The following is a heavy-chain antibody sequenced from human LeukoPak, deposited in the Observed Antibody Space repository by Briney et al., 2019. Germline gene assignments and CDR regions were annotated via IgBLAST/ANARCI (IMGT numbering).Heavy chain of an antibody. D-gene: IGHD3-22*01. CDR3: ANLPSYYYDSSGYYF. CDR2: INPNSGGT. Sequence: ASVKVSCKASGYTFTGYYMHWVRQAPGQGLEWMGWINPNSGGTNYAQKFQGRVTMTRDTSISTAYMELSRLRSDDTAVYYCANLPSYYYDSSGYYFWGQGTLVTVSS. CDR1: GYTFTGYY. J-gene: IGHJ4*02. V-gene: IGHV1-2*02.